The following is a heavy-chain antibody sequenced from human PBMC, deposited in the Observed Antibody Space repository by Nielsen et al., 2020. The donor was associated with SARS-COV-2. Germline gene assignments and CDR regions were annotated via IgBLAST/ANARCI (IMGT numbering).Heavy chain of an antibody. CDR2: INPHTGST. V-gene: IGHV1-46*01. J-gene: IGHJ3*02. CDR3: ARVARGETGFDAFDI. CDR1: GFTFSSYG. D-gene: IGHD4-17*01. Sequence: GESLKISCAASGFTFSSYGMHWVRQPPGQGLEWLGVINPHTGSTTYAQKFQGRVTMTEDTSIDTAYLELSSLRSDDTAVYYCARVARGETGFDAFDIWGRGTMVAVSS.